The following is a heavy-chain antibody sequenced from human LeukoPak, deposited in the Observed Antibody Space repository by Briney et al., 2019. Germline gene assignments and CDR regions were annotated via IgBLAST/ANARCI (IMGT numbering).Heavy chain of an antibody. V-gene: IGHV3-30*04. Sequence: GGSLRLSCAASGFTFSSYAMHWVRQAPGKGLEWVAVISYDGSNKYYADSVKGRFTISRDNSKNTLYLQMNSLRAEDTAVYYCARDRISSSWSSYYYYGMDVWGQGTTVTVSS. J-gene: IGHJ6*02. CDR3: ARDRISSSWSSYYYYGMDV. D-gene: IGHD6-13*01. CDR1: GFTFSSYA. CDR2: ISYDGSNK.